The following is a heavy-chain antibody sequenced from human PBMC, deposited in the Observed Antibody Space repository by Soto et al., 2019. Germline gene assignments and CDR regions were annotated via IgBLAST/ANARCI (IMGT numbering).Heavy chain of an antibody. CDR3: ARTITMVRGVMSDAFDI. CDR2: IYYSGST. J-gene: IGHJ3*02. CDR1: GGSISSSSYY. D-gene: IGHD3-10*01. Sequence: SQTLSLTCTVSGGSISSSSYYWGWIRQPPGKGLGWIGSIYYSGSTYYNPSLKSRVTISVDTSKNQFSLKLSSVTAADTAVYYCARTITMVRGVMSDAFDIWGQGTMVT. V-gene: IGHV4-39*01.